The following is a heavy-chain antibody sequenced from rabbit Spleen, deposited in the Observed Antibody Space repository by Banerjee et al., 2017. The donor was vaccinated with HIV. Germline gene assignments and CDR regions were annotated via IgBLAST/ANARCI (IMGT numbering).Heavy chain of an antibody. CDR3: ARDVGTGDYIDVYFSL. CDR1: GFSFSSDFY. J-gene: IGHJ4*01. D-gene: IGHD1-1*01. CDR2: IYTGSSGST. V-gene: IGHV1S40*01. Sequence: QSLEESGGDLVKPGASLTLTCTASGFSFSSDFYMCWVRQAPGKGLEWIACIYTGSSGSTYYATWASGRFTISRTSSTTVTLRMTSLTAADRATYFCARDVGTGDYIDVYFSLWGPGTLVTVS.